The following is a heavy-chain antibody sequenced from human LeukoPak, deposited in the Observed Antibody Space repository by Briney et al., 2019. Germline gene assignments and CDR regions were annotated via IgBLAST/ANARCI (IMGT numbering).Heavy chain of an antibody. CDR3: ARDRGMVRGVIIRYYGMDV. D-gene: IGHD3-10*01. V-gene: IGHV1-69*13. CDR1: GGTFSSYA. CDR2: IIPIFGTA. Sequence: GASVKVFCKASGGTFSSYAISWVRQAPGQGLEWMGGIIPIFGTANYAQKFQGRVTITADESTSTAYMELSSLRSEDTAVYYCARDRGMVRGVIIRYYGMDVWGQGTTVTVSS. J-gene: IGHJ6*02.